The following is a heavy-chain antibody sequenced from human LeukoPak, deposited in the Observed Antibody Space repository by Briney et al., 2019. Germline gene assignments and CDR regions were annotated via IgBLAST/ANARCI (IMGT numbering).Heavy chain of an antibody. V-gene: IGHV4-34*01. Sequence: SETLFLTCAVYGGSFSGYYWSWIRQPPGKGLEWIGEINHSGSTNYNPSPKSRVTISVDTSKNQFSLKLSSVTAADTAVYYCARGRRITIFGVVTDIRYYYYYGMDVWGQGTTVTVSS. CDR3: ARGRRITIFGVVTDIRYYYYYGMDV. CDR2: INHSGST. CDR1: GGSFSGYY. D-gene: IGHD3-3*01. J-gene: IGHJ6*02.